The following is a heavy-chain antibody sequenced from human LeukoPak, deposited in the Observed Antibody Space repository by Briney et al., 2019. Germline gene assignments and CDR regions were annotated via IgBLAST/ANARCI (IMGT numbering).Heavy chain of an antibody. CDR2: INHSGST. J-gene: IGHJ4*02. V-gene: IGHV4-34*01. D-gene: IGHD5-18*01. Sequence: PSETLSLTCAVYGGSFSSYYWSWIRQPPGKGLEWIGEINHSGSTNYNPSLKSRVTISVDTSKNQFSLKLSSVTAADTAVYYCARGRLTWIQLWHYFDYWGQGTLVTVSS. CDR1: GGSFSSYY. CDR3: ARGRLTWIQLWHYFDY.